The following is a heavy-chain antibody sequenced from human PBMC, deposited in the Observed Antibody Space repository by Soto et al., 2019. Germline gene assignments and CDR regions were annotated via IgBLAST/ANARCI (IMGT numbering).Heavy chain of an antibody. J-gene: IGHJ4*02. CDR3: DRGATLTQYAY. D-gene: IGHD2-2*01. CDR2: GSYSGTT. V-gene: IGHV4-61*01. Sequence: PSETLSLTCTVTGVSVSSGSFYWAWIRQPPGKGLEWIGFGSYSGTTNYKPSLESRVTISVDTSRSQISLKVSSLTAADTAVYYCDRGATLTQYAYWDQGTLVTVSS. CDR1: GVSVSSGSFY.